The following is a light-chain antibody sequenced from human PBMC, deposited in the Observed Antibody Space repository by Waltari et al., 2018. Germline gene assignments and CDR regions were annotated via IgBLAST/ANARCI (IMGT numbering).Light chain of an antibody. CDR1: SSNIGSNY. Sequence: QSVLTQPPSASGTPGQRVTISCSGRSSNIGSNYVYWYQHVPGAAPKLLIYRNNQRHSGVPDHVSGSKSGTSASLAISGLRSEDEADYYCAAWDDSLSRWLLGGGTKLTVL. J-gene: IGLJ3*02. CDR3: AAWDDSLSRWL. CDR2: RNN. V-gene: IGLV1-47*01.